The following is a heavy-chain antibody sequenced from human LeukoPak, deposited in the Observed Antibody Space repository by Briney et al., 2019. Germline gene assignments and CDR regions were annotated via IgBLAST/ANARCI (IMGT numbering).Heavy chain of an antibody. CDR1: GYTFTNYG. CDR2: INAYNGDT. CDR3: ARDLATVTYNFDY. D-gene: IGHD4-17*01. Sequence: ASVKVSCKASGYTFTNYGVSWVRQPPGQGLEWMGWINAYNGDTHYAQNLQGRLTMTTDTSTSTAFMELRSLRPDDTAVYYCARDLATVTYNFDYWGQGTLVTVSS. V-gene: IGHV1-18*01. J-gene: IGHJ4*02.